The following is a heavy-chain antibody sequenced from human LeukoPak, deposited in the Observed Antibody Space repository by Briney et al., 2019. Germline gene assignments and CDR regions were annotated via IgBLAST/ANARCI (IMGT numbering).Heavy chain of an antibody. D-gene: IGHD3-22*01. Sequence: GRSLRLSCAASGFTFSSYGMHRVRQAPGKGLEWVAVIWYDGSNKYYADSVKGRFTISRDNSKNTLYLQMNSLRAEDTAVYYCARGRIIYDSSGSEYYFDYWGQGTLVTVSS. J-gene: IGHJ4*02. CDR1: GFTFSSYG. CDR2: IWYDGSNK. CDR3: ARGRIIYDSSGSEYYFDY. V-gene: IGHV3-33*01.